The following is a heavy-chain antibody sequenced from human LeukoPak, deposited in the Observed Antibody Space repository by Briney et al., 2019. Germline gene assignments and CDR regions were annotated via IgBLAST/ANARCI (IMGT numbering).Heavy chain of an antibody. CDR2: IYYSGST. D-gene: IGHD3-22*01. V-gene: IGHV4-31*03. Sequence: SQTLSLTCTVSGGSISSGGYYWSWIRQHPGKGLEWIGHIYYSGSTYYNPSLKSRVTISVDTSKNQFSLKLSSVTAADTAVYYCARDRRYYDSSGQAPWYFDLWGRGTLVTVSS. J-gene: IGHJ2*01. CDR1: GGSISSGGYY. CDR3: ARDRRYYDSSGQAPWYFDL.